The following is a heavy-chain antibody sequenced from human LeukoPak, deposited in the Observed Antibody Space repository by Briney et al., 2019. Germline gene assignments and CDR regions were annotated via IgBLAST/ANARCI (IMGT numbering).Heavy chain of an antibody. CDR1: GITLSNYG. Sequence: GGSLRLSCAVSGITLSNYGMSWVRQAPGKGLEWVAGISDSGGSTNYADSVKGRFTISRDNPKNTLYLQMNSLRAEDTAVYFCAKRGVVIRVILVGFHKEAYYFDSWGQGALVSVSS. CDR2: ISDSGGST. J-gene: IGHJ4*02. D-gene: IGHD3-10*01. CDR3: AKRGVVIRVILVGFHKEAYYFDS. V-gene: IGHV3-23*01.